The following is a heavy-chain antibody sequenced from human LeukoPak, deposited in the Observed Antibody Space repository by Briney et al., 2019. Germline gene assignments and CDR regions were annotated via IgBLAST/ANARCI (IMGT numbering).Heavy chain of an antibody. D-gene: IGHD5-12*01. J-gene: IGHJ4*02. CDR2: IYYSGST. CDR3: ARARIVATFRFDS. Sequence: SQTLSLTCTVSGGSISSGGYYWNWIRQHPGKGLEWIGCIYYSGSTYYNPSLKSRVTISVDTSKNQFSLKLNSVTAADTAVYYCARARIVATFRFDSWGQGTLVTVSS. CDR1: GGSISSGGYY. V-gene: IGHV4-31*03.